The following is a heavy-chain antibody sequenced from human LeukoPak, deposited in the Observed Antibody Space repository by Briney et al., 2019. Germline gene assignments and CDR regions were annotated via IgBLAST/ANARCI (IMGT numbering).Heavy chain of an antibody. V-gene: IGHV1-46*01. CDR1: GYTFSSYY. J-gene: IGHJ4*02. D-gene: IGHD3-22*01. CDR3: ARVGGYYSYYFDY. CDR2: INPSGGST. Sequence: ASVKVSCKASGYTFSSYYMHWVRQAPGQGLEWMGIINPSGGSTSYAQKFQGRVTMTRDTSISTAYMELSRLRSDDTAVYYCARVGGYYSYYFDYWGQGTLVTVSS.